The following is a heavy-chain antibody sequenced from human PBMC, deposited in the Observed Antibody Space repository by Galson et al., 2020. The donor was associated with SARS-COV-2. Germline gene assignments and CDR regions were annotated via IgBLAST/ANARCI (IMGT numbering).Heavy chain of an antibody. CDR1: GFSLSDYW. J-gene: IGHJ4*02. Sequence: GESLKISCQGSGFSLSDYWIGWVRQKPGKGLEWMGIIYPDDSDTRYNPSFQGQVSITADKSINTAYVQWRSLKASDTAIYYCTRRPASGTTNYDFWGQGTLVTVSS. CDR3: TRRPASGTTNYDF. D-gene: IGHD1-7*01. CDR2: IYPDDSDT. V-gene: IGHV5-51*01.